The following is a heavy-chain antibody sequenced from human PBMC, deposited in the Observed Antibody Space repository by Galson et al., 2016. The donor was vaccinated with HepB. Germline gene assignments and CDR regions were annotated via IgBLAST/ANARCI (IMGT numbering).Heavy chain of an antibody. Sequence: SVKVSCKASGYTFTTSGISWVRQAPGQGLEWMGWINTYSGNTKYAQKFQGGLTLTTDSSTTTAYMKLRSLRFDDTALYYCARDVQYRFDSWGQGTLVTVSS. J-gene: IGHJ4*02. V-gene: IGHV1-18*01. CDR3: ARDVQYRFDS. D-gene: IGHD2/OR15-2a*01. CDR1: GYTFTTSG. CDR2: INTYSGNT.